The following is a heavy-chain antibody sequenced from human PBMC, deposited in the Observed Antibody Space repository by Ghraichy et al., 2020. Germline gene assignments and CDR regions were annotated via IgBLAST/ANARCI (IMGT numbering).Heavy chain of an antibody. CDR3: ARHGEGGNIVVVPAARGKRPYYYYGMDV. CDR2: IYYSGST. V-gene: IGHV4-39*07. CDR1: GGSISSSSYY. D-gene: IGHD2-2*01. Sequence: SETLSLTCTVSGGSISSSSYYWGWIRQPPGKGLEWIGSIYYSGSTYYNPSLKSRVTISVDTSKNQFSLKLSSVTAADTAVYYCARHGEGGNIVVVPAARGKRPYYYYGMDVWGQGTTVTVSS. J-gene: IGHJ6*02.